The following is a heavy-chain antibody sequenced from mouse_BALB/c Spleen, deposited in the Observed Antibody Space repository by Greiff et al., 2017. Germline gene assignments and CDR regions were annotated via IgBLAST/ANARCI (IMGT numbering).Heavy chain of an antibody. CDR1: GYSITSDYA. Sequence: VQLKESGPGLVKPSQSLSLTCTVTGYSITSDYAWNWIRQFPGNKLEWMGYISYSGSTSYNPSLKSRISITRDTSKNQFFLQLNSVTTEDTATYYCARGSLDGYVAYWGQGTLVTVSA. D-gene: IGHD2-3*01. J-gene: IGHJ3*01. V-gene: IGHV3-2*02. CDR2: ISYSGST. CDR3: ARGSLDGYVAY.